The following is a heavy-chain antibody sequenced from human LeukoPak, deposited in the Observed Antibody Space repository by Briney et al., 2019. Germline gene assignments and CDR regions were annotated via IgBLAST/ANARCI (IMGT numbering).Heavy chain of an antibody. V-gene: IGHV1-8*02. CDR2: MNPNSGNT. CDR3: ARVVESWFDP. CDR1: GYTFTSYG. Sequence: ASVKVSCKASGYTFTSYGISWVRQAPGQGLEWMGWMNPNSGNTGYAQKFQGRVTMTRNTSISTAYMELSSLRSEDTAVYYCARVVESWFDPWGQGTLVTVSS. J-gene: IGHJ5*02. D-gene: IGHD6-6*01.